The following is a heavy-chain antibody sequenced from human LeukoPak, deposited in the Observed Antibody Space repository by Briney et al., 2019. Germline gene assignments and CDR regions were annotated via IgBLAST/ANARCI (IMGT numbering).Heavy chain of an antibody. CDR1: GFTFSSYA. CDR3: AKEETYYDILTTTWYFDL. D-gene: IGHD3-9*01. V-gene: IGHV3-23*01. Sequence: GGSLRLSCAASGFTFSSYAMSWVRQAPGKGLEWVSAISSSGGSTYYADSVKGRFTISRDNSKNTLYLQMNSLRAEDTAVYYCAKEETYYDILTTTWYFDLWGRGTLVTVSS. J-gene: IGHJ2*01. CDR2: ISSSGGST.